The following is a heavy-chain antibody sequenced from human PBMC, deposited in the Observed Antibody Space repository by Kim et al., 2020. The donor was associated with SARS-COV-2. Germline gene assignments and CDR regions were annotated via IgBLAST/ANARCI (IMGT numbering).Heavy chain of an antibody. V-gene: IGHV4-59*13. J-gene: IGHJ4*02. CDR3: AKVRSAIRFDY. CDR1: GGSISSYY. D-gene: IGHD2-2*02. Sequence: SETLSLTCTVSGGSISSYYWSWIRQPPGKGLEWIGYIYYSGSTNYNPSLKSRVTISLDTSKNQFSLKLSPVTAADTAVYYCAKVRSAIRFDYWGQGTLVTVSS. CDR2: IYYSGST.